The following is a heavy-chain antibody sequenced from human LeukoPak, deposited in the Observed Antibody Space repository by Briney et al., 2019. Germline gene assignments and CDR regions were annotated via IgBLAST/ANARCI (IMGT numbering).Heavy chain of an antibody. CDR2: MKQDGSGE. V-gene: IGHV3-7*01. J-gene: IGHJ4*02. Sequence: SGGSLRLSCVASGFNFSIYWMTWVRQAPGKGPEWVANMKQDGSGEFYVDSVKGRFTVSRDNAKNSLYLQMNSLRVEDTAVYYCARDRHIAAAGYYFDYWGQGTLVTVSS. CDR3: ARDRHIAAAGYYFDY. D-gene: IGHD6-25*01. CDR1: GFNFSIYW.